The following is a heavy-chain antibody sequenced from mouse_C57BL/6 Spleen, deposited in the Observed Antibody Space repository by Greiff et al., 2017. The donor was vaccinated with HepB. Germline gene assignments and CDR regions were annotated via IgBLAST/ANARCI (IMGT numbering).Heavy chain of an antibody. V-gene: IGHV1-4*01. CDR3: ARSGEVYLDY. CDR1: GYTFTSYT. CDR2: INPSSGYT. Sequence: VQLQQSGAELARPGASVKMSCKTSGYTFTSYTMHWVKQRPGQGLEWIGYINPSSGYTKYNQKFKDKATLTADKASSTAYMQLSSLTYEVSAVDYCARSGEVYLDYWGQGTTLTVSS. J-gene: IGHJ2*01.